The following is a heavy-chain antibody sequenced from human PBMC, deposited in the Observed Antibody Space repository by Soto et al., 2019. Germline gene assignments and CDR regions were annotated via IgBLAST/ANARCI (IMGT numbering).Heavy chain of an antibody. D-gene: IGHD3-10*01. V-gene: IGHV4-39*01. J-gene: IGHJ4*02. Sequence: QLQLQESGPGLVKPSETLSLTCSVSDGSISTSSSFWGWIRQPPGKGLEWVGAVHYSGSANYRSSLQSRVTISVDTSQNQFSLRLRSVTAADTAVYYCARHRWGSGSYSGLLDFWGQGALVTVSS. CDR2: VHYSGSA. CDR3: ARHRWGSGSYSGLLDF. CDR1: DGSISTSSSF.